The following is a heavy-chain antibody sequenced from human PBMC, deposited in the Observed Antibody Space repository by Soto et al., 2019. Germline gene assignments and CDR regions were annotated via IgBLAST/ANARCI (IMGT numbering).Heavy chain of an antibody. V-gene: IGHV1-8*01. CDR2: MKPSTGDS. D-gene: IGHD6-13*01. J-gene: IGHJ4*02. CDR1: GYTFSSND. CDR3: GRGGPAAGFDH. Sequence: QEQLVQSGAAVKKPGASVKVSCEASGYTFSSNDIDWVRQASGQGLEWMGGMKPSTGDSGYAQDFQGRITLTRDTATGTAYMELSSLRPEDTAVYYWGRGGPAAGFDHWGQGTLVTVSA.